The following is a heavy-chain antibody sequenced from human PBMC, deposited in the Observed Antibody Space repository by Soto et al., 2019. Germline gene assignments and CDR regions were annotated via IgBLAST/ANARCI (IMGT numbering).Heavy chain of an antibody. CDR1: GGSISSYY. V-gene: IGHV4-59*01. CDR2: IYYSGST. D-gene: IGHD6-13*01. J-gene: IGHJ3*02. Sequence: PSETLSLTCTVSGGSISSYYWSWIRQPPGKGLEWIGYIYYSGSTNYNPSLKSRVTISVDTSKNQFSLKLSSVTAADTAVYYCARDLGIAAAGGPPFFDIWGQGTMVTVSS. CDR3: ARDLGIAAAGGPPFFDI.